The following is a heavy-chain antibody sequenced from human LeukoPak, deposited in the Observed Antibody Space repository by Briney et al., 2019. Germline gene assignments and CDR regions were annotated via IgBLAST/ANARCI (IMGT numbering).Heavy chain of an antibody. Sequence: PGGTLRLSCAASAFTFSRYNRNWVREAPGKGVVWAAFFSVSTSTISYPHSVTARFTIPRDNANNSLYLQMTSLRPEDTAVYYCARKYIYGFDYWGQGTLVTVSS. D-gene: IGHD5-18*01. V-gene: IGHV3-48*01. CDR3: ARKYIYGFDY. CDR1: AFTFSRYN. CDR2: FSVSTSTI. J-gene: IGHJ4*02.